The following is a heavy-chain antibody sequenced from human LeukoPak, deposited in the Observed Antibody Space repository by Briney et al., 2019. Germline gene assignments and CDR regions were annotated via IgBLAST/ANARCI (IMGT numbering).Heavy chain of an antibody. J-gene: IGHJ4*02. D-gene: IGHD3-10*01. CDR3: ARHRRGVIEY. CDR2: IGGRGNTI. Sequence: GGSLRLSCAASGFTFSSYAMSWVRQAPGKGLEWVSYIGGRGNTIYYADSVKGRFTISRDNAKNSLYLQMNSLRAEDTAVYYCARHRRGVIEYWGQGTLVTVSS. V-gene: IGHV3-48*03. CDR1: GFTFSSYA.